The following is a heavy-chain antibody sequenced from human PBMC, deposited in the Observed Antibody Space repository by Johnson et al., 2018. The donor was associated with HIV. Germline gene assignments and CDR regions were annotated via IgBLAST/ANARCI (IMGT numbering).Heavy chain of an antibody. J-gene: IGHJ3*02. V-gene: IGHV3-30*04. Sequence: QVQLVESGGGVVQPGGSLRLSCAASEFIFSSYSMHWVRQAPGKGLEWVAVISYDGHNEYYADSVEGRSTVSRDNTKNTLYLQMNSLRAEDTALYYCARSFGVTTPGAFDIWGQGTMVTVSS. CDR1: EFIFSSYS. CDR3: ARSFGVTTPGAFDI. D-gene: IGHD3-3*01. CDR2: ISYDGHNE.